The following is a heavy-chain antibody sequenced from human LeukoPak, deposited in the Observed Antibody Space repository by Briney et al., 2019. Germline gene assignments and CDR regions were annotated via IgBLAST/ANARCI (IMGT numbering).Heavy chain of an antibody. D-gene: IGHD5-24*01. V-gene: IGHV3-48*02. CDR3: ARGRSWLQPDAFDI. CDR2: ISSSSNTM. CDR1: GFTFSSYS. Sequence: PGGSLRLSCAASGFTFSSYSMNWVRQAPGKGLEWGSXISSSSNTMYYACCVKGRFTNSRDNANNSLYLQMNRLRDEDSSVYYCARGRSWLQPDAFDIWGQGTMVTVSS. J-gene: IGHJ3*02.